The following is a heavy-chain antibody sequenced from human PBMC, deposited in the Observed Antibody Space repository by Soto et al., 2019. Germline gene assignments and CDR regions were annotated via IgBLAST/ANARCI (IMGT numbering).Heavy chain of an antibody. Sequence: RGYLLLSCATSVFTFSSYAMGGVRQAPGGGLEWVSSISGSGGGTYYADSVKGRFTISRDNSKNTLSLQMNSLRAEDTAVYYCAKSRGSGSYFNPSDAFDFWGQGTMVTVS. V-gene: IGHV3-23*01. D-gene: IGHD3-10*01. CDR2: ISGSGGGT. CDR1: VFTFSSYA. J-gene: IGHJ3*01. CDR3: AKSRGSGSYFNPSDAFDF.